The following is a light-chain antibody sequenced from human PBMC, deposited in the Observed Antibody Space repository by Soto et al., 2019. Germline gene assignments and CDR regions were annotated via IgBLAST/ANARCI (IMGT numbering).Light chain of an antibody. V-gene: IGLV1-40*01. CDR2: GNN. Sequence: QSVLTQPPSVSGAPGQRVTISCTGSSSNFGSSSDVHWYRQLPGTAPQLLIYGNNNQPSGVPDRFSGSKSGTSASLAITGLQAEDEADYYCQSYDSGLYVVFGGGTKLTVL. CDR1: SSNFGSSSD. J-gene: IGLJ2*01. CDR3: QSYDSGLYVV.